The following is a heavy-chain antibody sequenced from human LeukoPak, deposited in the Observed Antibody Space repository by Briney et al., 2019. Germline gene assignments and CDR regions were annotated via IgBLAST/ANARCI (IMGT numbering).Heavy chain of an antibody. CDR2: ISTYNGNT. Sequence: ASVKVSCKASGYTFTSYGIIWVRQAPGQGLEWMGWISTYNGNTNYAQKIQGRVTMTTDTSTRTAYMELSSLRSEDTAVYYCARALVRGVIIRFFDYWGQGTLVTVSS. V-gene: IGHV1-18*01. D-gene: IGHD3-10*01. CDR1: GYTFTSYG. J-gene: IGHJ4*02. CDR3: ARALVRGVIIRFFDY.